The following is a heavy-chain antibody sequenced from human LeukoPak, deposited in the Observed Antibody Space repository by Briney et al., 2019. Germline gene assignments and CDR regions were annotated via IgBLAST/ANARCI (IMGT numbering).Heavy chain of an antibody. D-gene: IGHD1-1*01. V-gene: IGHV1-69*06. CDR2: IMPVLDTG. CDR1: GGSFMRYA. Sequence: ASVTVSCKASGGSFMRYAFAWVRQAPGQGLEWMGGIMPVLDTGSYAQGFQGRVTITADRSTSTAYMELRSLRPEDTALYYCAARDNGNDLLSYHAMDVWGNGTTVTVSS. CDR3: AARDNGNDLLSYHAMDV. J-gene: IGHJ6*04.